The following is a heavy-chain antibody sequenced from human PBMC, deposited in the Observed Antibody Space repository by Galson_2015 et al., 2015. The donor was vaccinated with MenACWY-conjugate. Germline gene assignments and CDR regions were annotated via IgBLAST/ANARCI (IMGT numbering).Heavy chain of an antibody. CDR1: GFTFRRLG. CDR2: ISYDGSNE. D-gene: IGHD6-13*01. CDR3: AKDWSVPYSTISYYFYMDV. Sequence: SLRLSCAASGFTFRRLGMHWVRQAPGKGLEWMAVISYDGSNESYADSVKGRFIISRDNSKNTLYLQMNSLRADDTAVYYCAKDWSVPYSTISYYFYMDVWGKGTTVTVSS. J-gene: IGHJ6*03. V-gene: IGHV3-30*18.